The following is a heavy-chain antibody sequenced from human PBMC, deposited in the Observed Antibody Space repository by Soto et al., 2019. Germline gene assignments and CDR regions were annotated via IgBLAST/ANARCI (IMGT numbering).Heavy chain of an antibody. V-gene: IGHV2-26*01. CDR1: GFSLSNARMG. D-gene: IGHD6-13*01. CDR2: IFSNDEK. J-gene: IGHJ6*02. CDR3: ARISRYSSSWGSYYYYYGMDV. Sequence: SGPTLVNPTETLTLTCTVSGFSLSNARMGVSWNRQPPGKALEWLAHIFSNDEKSYSTSLKSRLTISKDTSKSQVVLTMTNMDPVDTATYYCARISRYSSSWGSYYYYYGMDVWGQGTTVTSP.